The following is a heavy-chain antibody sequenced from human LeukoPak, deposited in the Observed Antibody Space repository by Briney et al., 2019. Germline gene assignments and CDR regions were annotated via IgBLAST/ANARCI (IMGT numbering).Heavy chain of an antibody. J-gene: IGHJ4*02. V-gene: IGHV3-23*01. CDR1: GFTFSSYA. Sequence: GGSLRLSCAASGFTFSSYAMSWVRQAPGKGLEWVSAISGSGGSTYYADSVKGRFTISRDNSKNTLYLQMNSLRAEDTAVYYCAKDQSGRYFDWLFPRYYSDYWGQGTLVTVSS. CDR3: AKDQSGRYFDWLFPRYYSDY. CDR2: ISGSGGST. D-gene: IGHD3-9*01.